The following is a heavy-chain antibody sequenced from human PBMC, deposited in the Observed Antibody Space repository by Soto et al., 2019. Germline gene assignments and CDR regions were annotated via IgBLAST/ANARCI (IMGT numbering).Heavy chain of an antibody. J-gene: IGHJ4*02. CDR3: AKNGLSNSPSAIDS. CDR2: ITGSGRNT. V-gene: IGHV3-23*01. Sequence: EVQLLESGGGLVQPGGSLRLSCAASGFTFSSHGMSWVRQAPGKGLDWVSGITGSGRNTYYSDSVKGRFTISRDNFKNTLFLQMNSLRAEDTAIYYCAKNGLSNSPSAIDSWGQGTLVTVSS. D-gene: IGHD1-1*01. CDR1: GFTFSSHG.